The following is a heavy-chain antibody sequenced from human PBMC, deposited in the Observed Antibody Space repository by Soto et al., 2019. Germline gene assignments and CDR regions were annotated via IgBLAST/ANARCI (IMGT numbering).Heavy chain of an antibody. D-gene: IGHD3-22*01. V-gene: IGHV3-66*01. CDR1: GFTVSSNY. J-gene: IGHJ3*02. Sequence: PGGSLRLSCAASGFTVSSNYMSWVRQAPGKGLEWVSVIYSGGSTYYADSVKGRFTISRDNSKNTLYLQMNSLRAEDTAVYYCARALWYSSGYYPDAFDIWGQGTLVTVSS. CDR2: IYSGGST. CDR3: ARALWYSSGYYPDAFDI.